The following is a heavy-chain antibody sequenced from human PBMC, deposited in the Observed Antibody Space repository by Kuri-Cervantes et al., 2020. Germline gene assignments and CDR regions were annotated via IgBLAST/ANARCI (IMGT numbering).Heavy chain of an antibody. J-gene: IGHJ6*03. CDR1: GGSISSSSYY. Sequence: SETLSLTCTVSGGSISSSSYYWGWIRQPPGKGLEWIGYIYYSGSTNYNPSLKSRVTISVDTSKNQFSLKLSSVTAADTAVYYCASSGRDNFWSGYGVGGYYYYYMDVWGKGTTVTVSS. CDR2: IYYSGST. D-gene: IGHD3-3*01. CDR3: ASSGRDNFWSGYGVGGYYYYYMDV. V-gene: IGHV4-61*05.